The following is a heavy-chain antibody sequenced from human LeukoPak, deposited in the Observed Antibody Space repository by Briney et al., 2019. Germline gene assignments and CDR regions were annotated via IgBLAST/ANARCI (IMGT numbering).Heavy chain of an antibody. CDR1: GFTFDSYA. Sequence: GGSLRLSCAASGFTFDSYAMSWVRQAPGKGLEWVSAVSRFGGTTYYADSAKGRFTISRDNSNNTVYLQMNSLRVGDTALYYCVKHVGSRWSNNRSYPWGQGTLVTVS. CDR2: VSRFGGTT. CDR3: VKHVGSRWSNNRSYP. D-gene: IGHD6-13*01. J-gene: IGHJ5*02. V-gene: IGHV3-23*01.